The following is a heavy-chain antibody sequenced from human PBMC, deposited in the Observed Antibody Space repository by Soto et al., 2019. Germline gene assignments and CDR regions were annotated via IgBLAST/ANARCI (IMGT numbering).Heavy chain of an antibody. CDR3: AREAEQVVIVVVAATPTGMDV. J-gene: IGHJ6*02. Sequence: GGSLRLSCAASGFTFSSYSMNWVRQAPGKGLEWVSSISSSSSYIYYADSVKGRFTISRDNAKNSLYLQMNSLRAEDTAAYYCAREAEQVVIVVVAATPTGMDVWGQGTTVTVSS. V-gene: IGHV3-21*01. CDR1: GFTFSSYS. D-gene: IGHD2-15*01. CDR2: ISSSSSYI.